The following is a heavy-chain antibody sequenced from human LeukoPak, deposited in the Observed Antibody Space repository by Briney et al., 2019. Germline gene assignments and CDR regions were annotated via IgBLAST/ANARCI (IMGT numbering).Heavy chain of an antibody. CDR2: ISSSGSTI. D-gene: IGHD6-19*01. CDR1: GFTFSSYS. J-gene: IGHJ4*02. V-gene: IGHV3-48*04. Sequence: GGSLRLSCAASGFTFSSYSMNWVRQAPGKGLEWVSYISSSGSTIYYADSVKGRFTISRDNAKNSLYLQMNSLRAEDTAVYYCARGIAVAGPYYFDYWGQGTLVTVSS. CDR3: ARGIAVAGPYYFDY.